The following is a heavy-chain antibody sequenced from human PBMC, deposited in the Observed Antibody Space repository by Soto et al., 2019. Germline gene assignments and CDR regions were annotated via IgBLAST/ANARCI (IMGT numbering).Heavy chain of an antibody. CDR2: INTYNGNT. J-gene: IGHJ6*02. V-gene: IGHV1-18*04. CDR1: GYTFTSYG. CDR3: ARGDIAVADDYYYYGLDV. Sequence: ASVKVSCKASGYTFTSYGITWVRQAPGQGLEWMGWINTYNGNTNYARKLQGRITMTKDTSTSTAYMELRGLRSDDTAVYYCARGDIAVADDYYYYGLDVWGQGTTVTVSS. D-gene: IGHD6-19*01.